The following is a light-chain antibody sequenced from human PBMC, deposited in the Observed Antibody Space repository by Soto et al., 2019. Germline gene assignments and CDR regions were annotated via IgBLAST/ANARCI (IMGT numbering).Light chain of an antibody. Sequence: QSVLTQPASVSGSPGQSITISCTGTSNDVVTDNFVSWYQQHPGKAPKVMIFEDNKRPSGVSNRFSGSKSGNTASLTISGLQAEDEADYYCCSYARSDILVVFGGGTKLTV. CDR2: EDN. V-gene: IGLV2-23*01. CDR1: SNDVVTDNF. CDR3: CSYARSDILVV. J-gene: IGLJ2*01.